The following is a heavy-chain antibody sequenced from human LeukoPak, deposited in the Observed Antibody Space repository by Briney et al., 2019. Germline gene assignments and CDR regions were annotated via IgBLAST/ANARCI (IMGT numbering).Heavy chain of an antibody. J-gene: IGHJ4*02. Sequence: SETLSLTCTVSGGSISSYDRSWIRQPPGKGLEWIGYIYYSGSTNYNPYLMSRVTTSFNTNTNQFLLKLSSVTAADTAVYYCARLMLANLAAAGHIDHWGQGTLVSVSS. D-gene: IGHD6-13*01. CDR1: GGSISSYD. CDR2: IYYSGST. V-gene: IGHV4-59*08. CDR3: ARLMLANLAAAGHIDH.